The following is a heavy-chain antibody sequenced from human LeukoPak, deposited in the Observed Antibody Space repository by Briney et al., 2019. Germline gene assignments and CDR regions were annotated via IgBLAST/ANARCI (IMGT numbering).Heavy chain of an antibody. Sequence: SETLSLTCAVYGGSFSGYYWSWIRQPPGKGLEWIGEVNHSGSTNYNPSLKSRVTISVDTSKNQFSLKLSSVTAADTAVYYCARGRPYDYVWGSYRYPRGAFDIWGQGTMVTVSS. V-gene: IGHV4-34*01. CDR1: GGSFSGYY. D-gene: IGHD3-16*02. CDR2: VNHSGST. J-gene: IGHJ3*02. CDR3: ARGRPYDYVWGSYRYPRGAFDI.